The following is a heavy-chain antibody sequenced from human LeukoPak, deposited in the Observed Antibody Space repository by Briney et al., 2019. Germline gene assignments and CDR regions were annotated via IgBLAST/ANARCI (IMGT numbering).Heavy chain of an antibody. V-gene: IGHV3-48*01. J-gene: IGHJ3*02. Sequence: PGGSLRLSCAASGFTFSSYGMHWVRQAPGKGLEWVSYISSSSSTIYYADSVKGRFTISRDNAKNSLYLQMNSLRAEDTAVYYCARARPKGWELPRAFDIWGQGTMVTVSS. CDR1: GFTFSSYG. CDR3: ARARPKGWELPRAFDI. CDR2: ISSSSSTI. D-gene: IGHD1-26*01.